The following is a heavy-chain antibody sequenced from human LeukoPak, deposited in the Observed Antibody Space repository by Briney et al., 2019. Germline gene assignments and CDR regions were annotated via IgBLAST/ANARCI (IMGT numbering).Heavy chain of an antibody. CDR1: GFTFSSYA. CDR3: FAGYYDSSGSYFDY. V-gene: IGHV3-23*01. J-gene: IGHJ4*02. D-gene: IGHD3-22*01. Sequence: GGSLRLSCAASGFTFSSYAMSWVRQAPGKGLEWVSAISGSGDSTYYADSVKGRFTISRDNSKNTLYLQMNSLRTEDTAVYYCFAGYYDSSGSYFDYWGQGTLVTVSS. CDR2: ISGSGDST.